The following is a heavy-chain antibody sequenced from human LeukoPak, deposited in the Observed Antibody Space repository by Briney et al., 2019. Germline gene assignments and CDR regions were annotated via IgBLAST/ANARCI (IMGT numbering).Heavy chain of an antibody. J-gene: IGHJ5*02. D-gene: IGHD6-19*01. CDR2: MYYSGST. V-gene: IGHV4-39*02. CDR3: ARDPSFRAVAGSHWPPAMYNWFDP. Sequence: PSETLSLTCTVSGDSISTSTYFWGWIRQPPGKGLEWIGSMYYSGSTYYNPSLKSRVTISVDTSRNQFSLKLSSVTAADTAVYYCARDPSFRAVAGSHWPPAMYNWFDPWGQGTLVTVSS. CDR1: GDSISTSTYF.